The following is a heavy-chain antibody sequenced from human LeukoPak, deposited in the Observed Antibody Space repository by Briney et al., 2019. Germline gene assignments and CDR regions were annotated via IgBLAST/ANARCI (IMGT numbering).Heavy chain of an antibody. V-gene: IGHV1-18*01. CDR1: GYTFTSYG. CDR3: ARDRSLAVAGTYYYGMDV. Sequence: GASVKVSCKASGYTFTSYGISWVRQAPGQGLEWMGWISAYNGNTNYAQKLQGRVTMTTDTSTSTDYMELRSLRSDDTAVYYCARDRSLAVAGTYYYGMDVWGQGTTVTVSS. CDR2: ISAYNGNT. J-gene: IGHJ6*02. D-gene: IGHD6-19*01.